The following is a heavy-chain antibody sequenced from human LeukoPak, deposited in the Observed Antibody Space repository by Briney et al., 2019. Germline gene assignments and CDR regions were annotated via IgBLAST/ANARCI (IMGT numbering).Heavy chain of an antibody. CDR1: GGSISSYY. CDR3: ARLGSYFDY. CDR2: IYYSGRT. V-gene: IGHV4-59*08. J-gene: IGHJ4*02. D-gene: IGHD3-16*01. Sequence: SETLSLTCTVSGGSISSYYWSWIRQAPGKGLEWVGYIYYSGRTNYNPSLKRGVTISVDTSKNQFSLKLSSVTAADSAVYYCARLGSYFDYWGQGTLVTVSS.